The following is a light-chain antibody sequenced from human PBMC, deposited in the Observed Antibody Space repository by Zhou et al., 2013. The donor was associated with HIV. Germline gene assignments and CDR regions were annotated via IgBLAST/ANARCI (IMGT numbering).Light chain of an antibody. J-gene: IGKJ5*01. V-gene: IGKV1-16*01. Sequence: DIQMTQSPSSLSASVGDRVTITCRASQDITHYLAWFQQKPGKAPKSLIYAASSLETGVPSRFSGSGSGTDFTLTISSLQPEDIATYYCQHYDGLPRFGHGTRLEIK. CDR1: QDITHY. CDR3: QHYDGLPR. CDR2: AAS.